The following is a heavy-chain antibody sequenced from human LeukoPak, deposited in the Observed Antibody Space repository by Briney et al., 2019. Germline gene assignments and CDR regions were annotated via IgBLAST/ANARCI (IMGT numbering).Heavy chain of an antibody. J-gene: IGHJ3*01. V-gene: IGHV3-23*01. Sequence: PGGSLTLSCAASGFTFSNYAMIWVRQPPGQGLEWVSAIRSGGSAKYAAPLKARFTISRDNSKNTLYLQMNSLRAEDTALYFCARDPNGDYIGAFDFWGQGTVVTVSS. CDR3: ARDPNGDYIGAFDF. CDR2: IRSGGSA. CDR1: GFTFSNYA. D-gene: IGHD4-17*01.